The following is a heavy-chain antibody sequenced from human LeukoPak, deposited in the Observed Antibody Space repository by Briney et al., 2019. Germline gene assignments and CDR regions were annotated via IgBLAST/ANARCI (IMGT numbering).Heavy chain of an antibody. Sequence: GGSLRLSCAGSEFTFSSYAMSWVRQAPGKGLEWVSAISETGGTTYDADSVKGRFTISRDNSKSTLYLQMNSLRAEDTAVYYCAKDTSIGRYCTNGVCSPFDYWGQGTLVTVSS. CDR3: AKDTSIGRYCTNGVCSPFDY. CDR1: EFTFSSYA. CDR2: ISETGGTT. D-gene: IGHD2-8*01. J-gene: IGHJ4*02. V-gene: IGHV3-23*01.